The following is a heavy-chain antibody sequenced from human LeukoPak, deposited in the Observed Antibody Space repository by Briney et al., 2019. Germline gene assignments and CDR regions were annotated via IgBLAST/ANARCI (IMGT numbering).Heavy chain of an antibody. CDR2: IYYSGST. CDR3: ASRLTGYYPHFDY. CDR1: GGSISSSSYY. V-gene: IGHV4-39*07. J-gene: IGHJ4*02. D-gene: IGHD3-9*01. Sequence: SETLSLTCTVSGGSISSSSYYWGWIRQPPGKGLEWIGSIYYSGSTYYNPSLKSRVTISVDTSKNQFSLKLSSVTAADTAVYYCASRLTGYYPHFDYWGQGTLVTVSS.